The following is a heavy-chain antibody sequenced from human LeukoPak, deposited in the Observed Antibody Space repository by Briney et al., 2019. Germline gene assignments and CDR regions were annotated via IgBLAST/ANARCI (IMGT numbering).Heavy chain of an antibody. CDR3: AKGRVSSGWNTDY. CDR1: GFTFSSYG. J-gene: IGHJ4*02. D-gene: IGHD6-19*01. Sequence: GGSLRLSCAASGFTFSSYGMHWVRQAPGKGLEWVTLIWYDGSNIYYADSVKGRFTISRDNSKNTLYLQMNSLRAEDTAVYYCAKGRVSSGWNTDYWGQGTLVSVSS. CDR2: IWYDGSNI. V-gene: IGHV3-33*06.